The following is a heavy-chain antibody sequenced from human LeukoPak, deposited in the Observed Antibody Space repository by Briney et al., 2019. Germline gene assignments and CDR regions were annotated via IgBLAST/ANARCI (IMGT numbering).Heavy chain of an antibody. Sequence: SQTLSLTCTVSGGSISNGDYYWSWIRQPPGKGPEWIGYPAYTGATYCSPSLKSRVTILLDMSKTQFSLKLTSVTAADTAVYYCARYPFCGGNCYQNWFDPWGQGTLVTVSS. CDR3: ARYPFCGGNCYQNWFDP. CDR1: GGSISNGDYY. D-gene: IGHD2-21*02. J-gene: IGHJ5*02. CDR2: PAYTGAT. V-gene: IGHV4-30-4*01.